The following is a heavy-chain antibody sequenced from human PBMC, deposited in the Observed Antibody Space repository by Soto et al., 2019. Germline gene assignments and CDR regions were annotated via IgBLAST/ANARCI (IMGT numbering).Heavy chain of an antibody. CDR2: IIPIFGTA. CDR1: GGTFSSYA. CDR3: ARERIEDIVVVPAALRVEDWFDP. D-gene: IGHD2-2*01. Sequence: SVKVSCKASGGTFSSYAISWVRQAPGQGPEWMGGIIPIFGTANYAQKFQGRVTITADESTSTAYMELSSLRSEDTAVYYCARERIEDIVVVPAALRVEDWFDPWGQGTLVTVSS. V-gene: IGHV1-69*13. J-gene: IGHJ5*02.